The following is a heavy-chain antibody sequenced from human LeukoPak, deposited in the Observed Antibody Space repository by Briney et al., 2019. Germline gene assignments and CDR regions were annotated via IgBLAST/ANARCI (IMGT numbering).Heavy chain of an antibody. CDR3: ARVPGRRYYYYMDV. J-gene: IGHJ6*03. CDR2: IYYSGST. CDR1: GGSISRYY. V-gene: IGHV4-59*01. Sequence: PSETLSLTCTVSGGSISRYYWSWIRQPPGKGLEWIGYIYYSGSTNYNPSLKSRVTISVDTSKNQFSLKLSSVTAADTAVYYCARVPGRRYYYYMDVWGKGTTVTISS. D-gene: IGHD3-10*01.